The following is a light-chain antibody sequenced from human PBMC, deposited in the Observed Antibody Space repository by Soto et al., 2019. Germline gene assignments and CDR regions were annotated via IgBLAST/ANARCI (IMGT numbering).Light chain of an antibody. CDR1: SSDVGSYNP. CDR3: CSYAGRHTVI. J-gene: IGLJ2*01. V-gene: IGLV2-23*01. CDR2: DDF. Sequence: QSVLTQPASVSGSPGQSITISCTGTSSDVGSYNPVSWYQQHPGKVPKLMIYDDFERPSGVSKRFSGSKSGSTASLTISGLQAEDEADYYCCSYAGRHTVIFGGGTQLTVL.